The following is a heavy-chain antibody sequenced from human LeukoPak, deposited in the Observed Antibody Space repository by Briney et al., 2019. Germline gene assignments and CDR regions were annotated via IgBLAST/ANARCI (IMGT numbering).Heavy chain of an antibody. CDR3: ARDKPFDY. CDR2: INHSGST. V-gene: IGHV4-34*01. J-gene: IGHJ4*02. Sequence: SETLSLTCAVYGGSFSGYYWSWIRQPPGKGLEWIGEINHSGSTNYNPSLKSRVTISVDTSKNQFSLKLSSVTAAGTAVYYCARDKPFDYWGQGTLVTVSS. CDR1: GGSFSGYY.